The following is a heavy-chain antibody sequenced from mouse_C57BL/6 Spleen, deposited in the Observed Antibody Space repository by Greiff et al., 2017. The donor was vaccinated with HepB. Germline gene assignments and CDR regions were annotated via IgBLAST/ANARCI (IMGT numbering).Heavy chain of an antibody. CDR1: GFSLTSYG. D-gene: IGHD4-1*01. J-gene: IGHJ4*01. V-gene: IGHV2-6*01. Sequence: VQLQQSGPGLVAPSQSLSITCTVSGFSLTSYGVDWVRQSPGKGLEWLGVIWGVGSTNYNSALKSRLSISKDNSKSQVFLKMNSLQTDDTAMYYCARNWDGAMDYWGQGTSVTVSS. CDR3: ARNWDGAMDY. CDR2: IWGVGST.